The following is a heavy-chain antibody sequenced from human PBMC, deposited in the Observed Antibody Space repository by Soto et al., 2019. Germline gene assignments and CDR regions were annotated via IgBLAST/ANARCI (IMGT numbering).Heavy chain of an antibody. D-gene: IGHD2-2*01. J-gene: IGHJ4*02. V-gene: IGHV3-23*01. CDR2: ISGSGGST. Sequence: GRSLRLSCAASGFTFSSYAMSWVRQAPGKGLEWVSAISGSGGSTYYADSVKGRFTISRDNSKNTLYLQMNSLRAEDTAVYYCANWAFCSSTGCPEAFDYWGQGTLVTVSS. CDR1: GFTFSSYA. CDR3: ANWAFCSSTGCPEAFDY.